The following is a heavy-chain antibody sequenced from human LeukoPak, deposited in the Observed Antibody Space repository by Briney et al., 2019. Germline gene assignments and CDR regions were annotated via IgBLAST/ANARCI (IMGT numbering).Heavy chain of an antibody. CDR3: ARDRVLRYFDWFLKFDP. V-gene: IGHV1-3*01. J-gene: IGHJ6*04. CDR1: GYTFTSYA. CDR2: INAGNGNT. Sequence: ASVKVSCKASGYTFTSYAMHWVRQAPGRRLEWIGWINAGNGNTKYSQKFQGRVTITRDTSASTAYMELSSLRSEDTAVYYCARDRVLRYFDWFLKFDPWGKGTTVTVSS. D-gene: IGHD3-9*01.